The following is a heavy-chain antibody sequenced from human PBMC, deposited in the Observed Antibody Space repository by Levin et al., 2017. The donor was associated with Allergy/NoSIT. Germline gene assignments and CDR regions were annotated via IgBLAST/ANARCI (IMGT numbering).Heavy chain of an antibody. Sequence: GESLKISCAASGFTFSSYAMSWVRQAPGKGLEWVSAISGSGDTTYYADSVRGRFTISRDNSKNALYLQMNSLRVEDTAVYYCAKEVVAATQSFSVADYWGQGTLVTVSS. V-gene: IGHV3-23*01. J-gene: IGHJ4*02. CDR2: ISGSGDTT. D-gene: IGHD2-15*01. CDR3: AKEVVAATQSFSVADY. CDR1: GFTFSSYA.